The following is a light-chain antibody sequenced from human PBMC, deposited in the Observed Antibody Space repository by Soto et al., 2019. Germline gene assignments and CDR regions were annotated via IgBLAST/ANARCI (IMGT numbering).Light chain of an antibody. CDR2: DVS. V-gene: IGLV2-14*01. CDR3: SSYTSSSTPFYV. Sequence: QSVLTQPASVSGSPGQSITISCTGTSSDVGGYNYVSWYQQHPGKAPKLMIYDVSNRPSGVSNRFSGSKSGNTASLTISGLQAEVEADYYCSSYTSSSTPFYVFGTGTKVTV. J-gene: IGLJ1*01. CDR1: SSDVGGYNY.